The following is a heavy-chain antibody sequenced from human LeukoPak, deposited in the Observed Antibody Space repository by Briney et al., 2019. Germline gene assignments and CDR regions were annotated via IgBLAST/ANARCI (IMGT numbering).Heavy chain of an antibody. Sequence: GASVKVSCKASGYTFTGYYMHWVRQAPGQGLEWMGWINPNSGGTNYAQKFQGRVTMTRDTSISTAYMELSRLRSDDTAVYYCARGRLYCSGGSCYQVGNYFDYWGQGTLVTVSS. D-gene: IGHD2-15*01. CDR2: INPNSGGT. J-gene: IGHJ4*02. CDR3: ARGRLYCSGGSCYQVGNYFDY. CDR1: GYTFTGYY. V-gene: IGHV1-2*02.